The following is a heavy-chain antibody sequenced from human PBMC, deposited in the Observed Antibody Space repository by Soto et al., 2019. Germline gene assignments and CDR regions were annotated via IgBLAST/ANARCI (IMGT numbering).Heavy chain of an antibody. J-gene: IGHJ4*02. CDR3: ARRLGIYCSGGSCYSGSGY. CDR2: ISYDGSNK. D-gene: IGHD2-15*01. Sequence: GGSLRLSCAASGFTFSSYAMHWVRQAPGKGLEWVAVISYDGSNKYYADSVKGRFTISRDNSKNTLYLQMNSLRAEDTAVYYCARRLGIYCSGGSCYSGSGYWGQGTLVTVSS. V-gene: IGHV3-30-3*01. CDR1: GFTFSSYA.